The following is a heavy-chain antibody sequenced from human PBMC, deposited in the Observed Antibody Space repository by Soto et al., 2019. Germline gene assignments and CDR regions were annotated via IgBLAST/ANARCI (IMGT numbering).Heavy chain of an antibody. CDR2: ISGSGVST. D-gene: IGHD3-22*01. Sequence: GGSLRLSCAASGFTFSSYAMSWVRQAPGKGLEWVSAISGSGVSTYYADSVKGRFTISRDNSKNTLYLQMNSLRAEDTAVYYCAKSPVMYYCDGSDCYHYDYWSQGSLVTVSA. CDR3: AKSPVMYYCDGSDCYHYDY. V-gene: IGHV3-23*01. CDR1: GFTFSSYA. J-gene: IGHJ4*02.